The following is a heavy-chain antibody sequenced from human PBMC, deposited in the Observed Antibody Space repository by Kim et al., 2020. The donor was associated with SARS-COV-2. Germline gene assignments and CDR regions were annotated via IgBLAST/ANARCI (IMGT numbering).Heavy chain of an antibody. CDR3: ARGPSTWVDY. D-gene: IGHD1-26*01. CDR1: GGSISSYY. CDR2: IYYSGST. V-gene: IGHV4-59*13. Sequence: SETLSLTCTVSGGSISSYYWSWIRQPPGKGLEWIGYIYYSGSTNYNPSLKSRVTISVDTSKNQFSLKLSSVTAADTAVYYCARGPSTWVDYWGQGTLVTVSS. J-gene: IGHJ4*02.